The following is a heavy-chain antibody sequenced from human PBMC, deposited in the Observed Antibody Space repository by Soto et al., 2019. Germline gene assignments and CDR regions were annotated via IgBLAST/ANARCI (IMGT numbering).Heavy chain of an antibody. J-gene: IGHJ5*02. CDR2: ISSSSSYI. Sequence: PGGSLRLSCAASGFTFSSYSMNWVRQAPGKGLEWVSSISSSSSYIYYADSVKGRFTISRDNAKNSLYLQMNSLRAEDTAVYYCARDQIRAFWSGYLPVPFDPWGQGTLVTVSS. V-gene: IGHV3-21*01. CDR3: ARDQIRAFWSGYLPVPFDP. CDR1: GFTFSSYS. D-gene: IGHD3-3*01.